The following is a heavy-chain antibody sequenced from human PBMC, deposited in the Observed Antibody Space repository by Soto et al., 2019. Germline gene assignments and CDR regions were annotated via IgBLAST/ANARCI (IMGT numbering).Heavy chain of an antibody. J-gene: IGHJ4*02. CDR2: ISGSGGST. D-gene: IGHD3-22*01. CDR1: GFTFSSYA. CDR3: ARDITYYYDSSGYYWFDY. V-gene: IGHV3-23*01. Sequence: PGGSLRLSCAASGFTFSSYAMSWVRQAPGKGLEWVSAISGSGGSTYYADSVKGRFTISRDNSKNTLYLQMNSLRAEDTAVYYCARDITYYYDSSGYYWFDYWGQGTLVTVSS.